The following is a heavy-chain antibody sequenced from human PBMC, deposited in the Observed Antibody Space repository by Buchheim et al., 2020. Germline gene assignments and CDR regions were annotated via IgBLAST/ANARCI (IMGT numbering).Heavy chain of an antibody. V-gene: IGHV3-7*01. J-gene: IGHJ4*02. CDR1: GFTFSSYW. D-gene: IGHD6-6*01. CDR3: ASHFEYSSSSGFSYFDY. Sequence: EVQLVESGGGLVQPGGSLRLSCAASGFTFSSYWMSWVRQAPGKGLEWVANIKQDGSEKYYVDSVKGRFTLSRDNAKNSLYLQMNSLRAEDTAVYYCASHFEYSSSSGFSYFDYWGQGTL. CDR2: IKQDGSEK.